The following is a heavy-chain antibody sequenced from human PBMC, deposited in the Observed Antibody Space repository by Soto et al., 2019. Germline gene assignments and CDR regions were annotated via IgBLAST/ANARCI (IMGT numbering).Heavy chain of an antibody. CDR3: AREGVAPYYYYGMDG. D-gene: IGHD5-12*01. Sequence: ASVKVSCKTSGYTFTSYGISWVRQAPGQGLEWMGWISTDKGKTNYAQKFQGRVTMTTDTSTSTAYMELRSLRSDDTAVYYCAREGVAPYYYYGMDGWGQGTPVTVS. J-gene: IGHJ6*02. V-gene: IGHV1-18*01. CDR1: GYTFTSYG. CDR2: ISTDKGKT.